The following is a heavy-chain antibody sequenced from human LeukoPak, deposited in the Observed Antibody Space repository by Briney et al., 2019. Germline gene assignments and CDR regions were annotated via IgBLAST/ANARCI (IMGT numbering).Heavy chain of an antibody. D-gene: IGHD4-17*01. CDR3: ARTYGDYQGYMDV. Sequence: SETLSLTCTVSGGSINNYYWSWIRQPPGKGLEWIGYIYYSGSTNYNPSLRSRATMSIDPSRNQFSLKVRSVTAADTAVYYCARTYGDYQGYMDVWGKGTTVTVSS. CDR1: GGSINNYY. V-gene: IGHV4-59*01. J-gene: IGHJ6*03. CDR2: IYYSGST.